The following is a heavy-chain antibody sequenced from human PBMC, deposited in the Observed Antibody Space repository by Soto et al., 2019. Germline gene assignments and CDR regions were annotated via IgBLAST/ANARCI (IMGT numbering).Heavy chain of an antibody. D-gene: IGHD6-19*01. Sequence: SETLSLTCTVSGGSISSSSYYWGWIRQPPGKGLEWIGSIYYSGSTYYNPSLKSRVTISVDTSKNQFSLKLSSVTAADTAVYYCASGSSSGWYFVDYWGQGTLVTVSS. J-gene: IGHJ4*02. V-gene: IGHV4-39*01. CDR1: GGSISSSSYY. CDR2: IYYSGST. CDR3: ASGSSSGWYFVDY.